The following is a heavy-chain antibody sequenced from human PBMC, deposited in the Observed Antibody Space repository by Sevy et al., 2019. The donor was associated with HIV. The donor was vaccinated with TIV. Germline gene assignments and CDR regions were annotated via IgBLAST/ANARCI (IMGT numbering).Heavy chain of an antibody. J-gene: IGHJ6*02. V-gene: IGHV3-33*01. CDR1: GFTFSSYG. Sequence: GGSLRLSCAASGFTFSSYGMHWVRQAPGKGLEWVAVIWYDGSNKYYADSVMGRFTISRDNSKNTLDLQMNSLRAGGTAVYYGGSERSSSARQMVRGVIRSPYYYYGMDVWGQGTTVTVSS. CDR3: GSERSSSARQMVRGVIRSPYYYYGMDV. D-gene: IGHD3-10*01. CDR2: IWYDGSNK.